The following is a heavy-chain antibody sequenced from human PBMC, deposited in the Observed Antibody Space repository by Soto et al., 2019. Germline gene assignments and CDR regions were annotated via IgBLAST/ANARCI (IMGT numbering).Heavy chain of an antibody. CDR1: GDHFKENV. V-gene: IGHV1-69*01. Sequence: SVKVSCTTSGDHFKENVFTWVRQAPGQGLEWMGGTIPALGKTHYIEKFQGRVTITVDDATRTVYMEVRGLTSEDTAIYYCARGPFRPSAMDVWGQGTTVTVSS. CDR2: TIPALGKT. CDR3: ARGPFRPSAMDV. J-gene: IGHJ6*02. D-gene: IGHD3-10*01.